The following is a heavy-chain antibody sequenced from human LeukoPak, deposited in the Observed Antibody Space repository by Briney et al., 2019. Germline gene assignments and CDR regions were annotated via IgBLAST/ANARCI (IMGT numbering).Heavy chain of an antibody. CDR3: ARDVSSTSSWWFDP. CDR2: INPSGSST. CDR1: GYSFTSHY. D-gene: IGHD2-2*01. J-gene: IGHJ5*02. Sequence: ASVKVSCKASGYSFTSHYMHWVRQAPGQGLEWMGLINPSGSSTLYAQKFQGRVTMTRDTSTSTDYMELSSLTYEDTAVYYCARDVSSTSSWWFDPWGQGTLVIVSS. V-gene: IGHV1-46*01.